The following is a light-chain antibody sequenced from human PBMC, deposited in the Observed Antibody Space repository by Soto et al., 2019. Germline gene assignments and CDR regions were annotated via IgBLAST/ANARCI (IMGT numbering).Light chain of an antibody. J-gene: IGKJ1*01. CDR1: QSISSN. CDR2: GAS. CDR3: QKYNSAPRT. Sequence: EIVMTQSPATLSVSPGERATLSCRASQSISSNLAWYQQKPGQAPRLLIYGASTRATGIPARFSGSGSGTEFTLTINSLQPEDVATYYCQKYNSAPRTFGQGTKVDI. V-gene: IGKV3-15*01.